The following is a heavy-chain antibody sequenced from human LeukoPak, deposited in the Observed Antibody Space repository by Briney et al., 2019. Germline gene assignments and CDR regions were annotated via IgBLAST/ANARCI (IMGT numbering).Heavy chain of an antibody. J-gene: IGHJ4*02. V-gene: IGHV3-23*01. CDR1: GITLSNYG. CDR3: AKRGVVIRVILVGFHKQAYYFDS. D-gene: IGHD3-10*01. Sequence: PGGFLRLSSAVSGITLSNYGMSWVRQAPGKGLEWVAGISDSGGSTNYADSVKGRFTISRDNAKNTLYPQMNSLRAEDTAVYFCAKRGVVIRVILVGFHKQAYYFDSWGQGALVTVSS. CDR2: ISDSGGST.